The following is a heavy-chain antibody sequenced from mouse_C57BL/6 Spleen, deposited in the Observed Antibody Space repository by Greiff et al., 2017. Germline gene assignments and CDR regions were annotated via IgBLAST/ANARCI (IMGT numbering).Heavy chain of an antibody. D-gene: IGHD3-3*01. J-gene: IGHJ4*01. CDR3: AGGWDRGMDY. V-gene: IGHV1-63*01. Sequence: QVQLKESGAELVRPGTSVKMSCKASGYTFTNYWIGWAKQRPGHGLEWIGDIYPGGGYTNYNEKFKGKATLTADKSSSTAYLQFSSLTSEDSAIYYCAGGWDRGMDYWGQGTTVTVSS. CDR2: IYPGGGYT. CDR1: GYTFTNYW.